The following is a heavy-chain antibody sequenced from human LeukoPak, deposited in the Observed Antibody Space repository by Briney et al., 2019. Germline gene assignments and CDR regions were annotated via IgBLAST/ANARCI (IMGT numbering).Heavy chain of an antibody. D-gene: IGHD5-12*01. J-gene: IGHJ4*02. CDR1: GFTFSSYG. Sequence: PGGSLRLSCAASGFTFSSYGMSWVRQAPGKGLEWVANIKQDGSEKYYVDSVKGRFTISRDNAKNSLYLQMNSLRAEDTAVYYCARGMSSGYDFDYWGQGTLVTVSS. CDR2: IKQDGSEK. CDR3: ARGMSSGYDFDY. V-gene: IGHV3-7*01.